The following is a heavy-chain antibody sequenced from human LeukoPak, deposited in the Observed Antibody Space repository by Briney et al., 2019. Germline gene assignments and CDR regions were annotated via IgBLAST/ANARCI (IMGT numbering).Heavy chain of an antibody. CDR2: IKEDGSEK. CDR3: ARHLSGITGYTYGRGIDY. Sequence: PGGSLRLSCAASGFTFSRYWMSWVRQAPGKGLAWVANIKEDGSEKYYVDSVKGRFTISRDNAKNSLYLQMNSLRAEDTAVYYCARHLSGITGYTYGRGIDYWGQGTPVTVSS. CDR1: GFTFSRYW. J-gene: IGHJ4*02. V-gene: IGHV3-7*01. D-gene: IGHD5-18*01.